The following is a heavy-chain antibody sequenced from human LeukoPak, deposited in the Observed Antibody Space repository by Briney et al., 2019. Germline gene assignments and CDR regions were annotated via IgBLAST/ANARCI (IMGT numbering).Heavy chain of an antibody. V-gene: IGHV4-59*01. CDR2: VYYSGST. J-gene: IGHJ4*02. Sequence: SETLSLTCTVSGGSISSYYWSWIRQPPGKGLEWIGYVYYSGSTNYKSSLKSRVSISVDTSKNQFSLKLSSVTAADTAVYYCARGHPWQHLPESAFDCWGQGTLVTVSS. CDR3: ARGHPWQHLPESAFDC. CDR1: GGSISSYY.